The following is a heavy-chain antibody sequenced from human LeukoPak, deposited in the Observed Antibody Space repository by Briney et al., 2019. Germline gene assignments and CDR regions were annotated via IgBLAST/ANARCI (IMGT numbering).Heavy chain of an antibody. CDR2: ISSDGSST. Sequence: GGSLRLSCAASALTFSSYWMHWVRQGPGKGLVWVSRISSDGSSTTYADSVKGRFTISRDNAKNTLHLQMNSLRAEDTAVYYCARSGQWLGAEYFQHWGQGSLVTVSS. CDR1: ALTFSSYW. D-gene: IGHD6-19*01. J-gene: IGHJ1*01. CDR3: ARSGQWLGAEYFQH. V-gene: IGHV3-74*01.